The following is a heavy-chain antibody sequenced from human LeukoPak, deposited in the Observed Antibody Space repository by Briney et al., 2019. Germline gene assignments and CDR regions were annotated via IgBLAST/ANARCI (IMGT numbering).Heavy chain of an antibody. CDR2: ISWNSGSI. CDR3: AKDRNYYDSSGSFDY. D-gene: IGHD3-22*01. J-gene: IGHJ4*02. V-gene: IGHV3-9*01. Sequence: PGGSLRLSCAASGFTFDDYAMHWVRHAPGKGLEWVSGISWNSGSIGYADSVKGRLTISRDNAKNSLYLQMNSLRAEDTALYYCAKDRNYYDSSGSFDYWGQGTLVTVSS. CDR1: GFTFDDYA.